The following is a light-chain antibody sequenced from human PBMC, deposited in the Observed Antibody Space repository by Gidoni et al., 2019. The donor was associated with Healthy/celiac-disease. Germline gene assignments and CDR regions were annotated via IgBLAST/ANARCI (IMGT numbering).Light chain of an antibody. V-gene: IGKV1-39*01. Sequence: DIQMTQSPSSLPASVGDRVTITCRASQSISSYLNWYQQKPGKAPKLLIYAASSLQSGVPSRFSGSGSGTDLTLTISSLQPEDFATYYCQQSYSTPLTFGGGTKVEIK. CDR3: QQSYSTPLT. J-gene: IGKJ4*01. CDR2: AAS. CDR1: QSISSY.